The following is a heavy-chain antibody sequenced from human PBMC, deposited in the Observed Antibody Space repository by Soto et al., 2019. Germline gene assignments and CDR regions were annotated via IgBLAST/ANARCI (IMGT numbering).Heavy chain of an antibody. Sequence: QAQLVQSGTEVKRPGASVKVSCKASGYRFRNYGISWVRKAPGQGPEWRGWFSVYNGDTNSIQKFQDRVTMTTDTDTTTAYMELRSLSSDDTAVYYCARDPMTTVASTGAFDVWGQGTLVTVSS. J-gene: IGHJ3*01. CDR2: FSVYNGDT. CDR3: ARDPMTTVASTGAFDV. V-gene: IGHV1-18*01. D-gene: IGHD4-17*01. CDR1: GYRFRNYG.